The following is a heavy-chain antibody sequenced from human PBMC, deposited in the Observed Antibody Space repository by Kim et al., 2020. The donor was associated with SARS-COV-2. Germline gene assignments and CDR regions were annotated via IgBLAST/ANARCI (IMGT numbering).Heavy chain of an antibody. CDR3: ARDILGTWVDP. V-gene: IGHV3-7*01. J-gene: IGHJ5*02. CDR1: GFTFSSYA. D-gene: IGHD7-27*01. CDR2: IKQDGSEK. Sequence: GGSLRLSCVASGFTFSSYAMSWVRQAPGKGLEWVANIKQDGSEKYYIDSVKGRITISRDNAKNSMYLQMSGLRAEDTAVYYCARDILGTWVDPLGQG.